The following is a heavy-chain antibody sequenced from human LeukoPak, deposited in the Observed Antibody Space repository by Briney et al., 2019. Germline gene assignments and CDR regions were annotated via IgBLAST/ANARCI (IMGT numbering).Heavy chain of an antibody. CDR1: GFTFSSYA. CDR3: AKGGSSYSEMDY. CDR2: LSASGGLT. J-gene: IGHJ4*02. Sequence: GGSLRLSCAASGFTFSSYAMSWVRQAPGKGLEWVSGLSASGGLTYYSDSVKGRFTISRDNSKNTLYLRMNSLRADDTAVYYCAKGGSSYSEMDYWGQGTLVTVSS. D-gene: IGHD4-11*01. V-gene: IGHV3-23*01.